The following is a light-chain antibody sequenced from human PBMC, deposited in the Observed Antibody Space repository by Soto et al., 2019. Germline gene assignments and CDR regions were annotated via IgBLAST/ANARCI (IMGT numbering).Light chain of an antibody. CDR3: SSYTSSSTLG. Sequence: QSVLTQPASVSGSPGQSITISCTGTSSDVGGYNYVSWYQQHPGKAPKLMIYEVSNRPSGVSNRFSGSKSGNTASLTISGLQAEDEADYYCSSYTSSSTLGFGGGNQLTVL. CDR1: SSDVGGYNY. CDR2: EVS. J-gene: IGLJ3*02. V-gene: IGLV2-14*01.